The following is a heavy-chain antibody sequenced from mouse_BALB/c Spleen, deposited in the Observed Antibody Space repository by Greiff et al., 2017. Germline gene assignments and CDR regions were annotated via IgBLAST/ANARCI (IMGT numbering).Heavy chain of an antibody. V-gene: IGHV1S137*01. D-gene: IGHD2-4*01. CDR2: ISTYYGDA. J-gene: IGHJ4*01. Sequence: QVQLKQSGAELVRPGVSVKISCKGSGYTFTDYAMHWVKQSHAKSLEWIGVISTYYGDASYNQKFKGKATMTVDKSSSTAYMELARLTSEDSAIYYCARPGLRDAMDYWGQGTSVTVSS. CDR1: GYTFTDYA. CDR3: ARPGLRDAMDY.